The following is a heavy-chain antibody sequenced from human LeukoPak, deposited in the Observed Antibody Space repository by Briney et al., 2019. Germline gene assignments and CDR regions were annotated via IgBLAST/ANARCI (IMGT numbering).Heavy chain of an antibody. J-gene: IGHJ6*03. CDR1: GGSISSYY. D-gene: IGHD3-9*01. CDR2: IYYSGST. Sequence: KPSETLSLTCTVSGGSISSYYWSWIRQPPGKGLEWIGYIYYSGSTNYNPSLKSRVTISVDTSKNQFSLKLSSVTAADTAVYYCARGLNYDILTGTSYYYYYMDVWGKGTTATVSS. CDR3: ARGLNYDILTGTSYYYYYMDV. V-gene: IGHV4-59*01.